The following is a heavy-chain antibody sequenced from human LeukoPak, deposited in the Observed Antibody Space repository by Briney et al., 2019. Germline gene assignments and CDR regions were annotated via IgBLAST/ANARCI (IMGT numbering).Heavy chain of an antibody. CDR1: GYSFTNYW. V-gene: IGHV5-51*01. CDR3: ARRHNGGSYERWYFDL. Sequence: GESLQISCKGAGYSFTNYWIGWVRQMPGKGLEWMGIIYPGDSDTRYSPSFQGQVNISVDKSISTAYLQWSSLDARPTPVYYFARRHNGGSYERWYFDLWGRGTMVTVSS. J-gene: IGHJ2*01. CDR2: IYPGDSDT. D-gene: IGHD3-22*01.